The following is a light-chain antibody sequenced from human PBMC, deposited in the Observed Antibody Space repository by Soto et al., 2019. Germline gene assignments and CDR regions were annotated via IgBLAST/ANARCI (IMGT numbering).Light chain of an antibody. V-gene: IGLV1-47*01. CDR2: RNN. CDR3: AAWDDSLSGVI. CDR1: GSNIGINF. J-gene: IGLJ2*01. Sequence: QSVLTQPPSASGTPGQRVTVSCSGGGSNIGINFVYWYQHLPGTAPKLLIYRNNQRPSGVPARFSGSKSGTSASLAISGLRSEDEADYYCAAWDDSLSGVIFGGGTQLTVL.